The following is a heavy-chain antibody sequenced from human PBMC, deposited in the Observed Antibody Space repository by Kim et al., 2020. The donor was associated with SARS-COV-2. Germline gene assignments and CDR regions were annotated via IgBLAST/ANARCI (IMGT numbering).Heavy chain of an antibody. Sequence: ASVKVSCKASGYTFTGYYMHWVRQAPGQGLEWMGWINPNSGGTNYAQKFQGRVTMTRDTSISTAYMELSRLRSDDTAVYYCARESITMVRGVKHLRYWGQGTLVTVSS. D-gene: IGHD3-10*01. CDR2: INPNSGGT. V-gene: IGHV1-2*02. CDR1: GYTFTGYY. CDR3: ARESITMVRGVKHLRY. J-gene: IGHJ4*02.